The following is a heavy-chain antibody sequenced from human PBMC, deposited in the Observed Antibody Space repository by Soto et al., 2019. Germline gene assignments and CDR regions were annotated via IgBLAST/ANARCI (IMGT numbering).Heavy chain of an antibody. J-gene: IGHJ6*02. D-gene: IGHD6-6*01. Sequence: PGGSLRLSCAASGFTFSSYAMSWVRQAPGKGLEWVSAISGSGGSTYYADSVKGRFTISRDNSKNTLYLQMNSLRAEDTAVYYCAKDLRSIAASLYYYYYGMDVWGQGTTVTVSS. CDR2: ISGSGGST. V-gene: IGHV3-23*01. CDR1: GFTFSSYA. CDR3: AKDLRSIAASLYYYYYGMDV.